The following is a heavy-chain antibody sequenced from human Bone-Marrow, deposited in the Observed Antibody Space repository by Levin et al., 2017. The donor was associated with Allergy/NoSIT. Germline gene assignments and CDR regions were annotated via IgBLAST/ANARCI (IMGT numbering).Heavy chain of an antibody. Sequence: SCAASGFTFSRYSMNWVRQAPGRGLEWVSYISRSSSTISYADSVKGRFTISRDNAKNSLYLQMNSLRDEDTAVYYCARPDCSGTSCYYVFDAWGQGTLVTVSS. V-gene: IGHV3-48*02. J-gene: IGHJ4*02. CDR1: GFTFSRYS. CDR3: ARPDCSGTSCYYVFDA. CDR2: ISRSSSTI. D-gene: IGHD2-2*01.